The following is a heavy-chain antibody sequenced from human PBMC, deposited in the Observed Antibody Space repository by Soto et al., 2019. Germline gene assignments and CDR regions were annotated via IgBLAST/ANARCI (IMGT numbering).Heavy chain of an antibody. Sequence: VQVVASGGGLVQPGRSLRLSCEVSGFRFEQYVMHWVRQAPGKGLECVSTVSPTGDTVAYADSVEGRYTVSRDNAKNSLYLQMNNLKGDDTAFYYCLKDAPNGAIVDWGQGTLVTVFS. J-gene: IGHJ4*02. D-gene: IGHD2-8*01. CDR3: LKDAPNGAIVD. V-gene: IGHV3-9*01. CDR2: VSPTGDTV. CDR1: GFRFEQYV.